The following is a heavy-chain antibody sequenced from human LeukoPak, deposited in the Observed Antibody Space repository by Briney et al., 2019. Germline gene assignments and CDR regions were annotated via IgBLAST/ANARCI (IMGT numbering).Heavy chain of an antibody. V-gene: IGHV1-18*01. CDR3: ARPNQNYYDSRGGFDY. J-gene: IGHJ4*02. CDR1: GYTFTSYG. CDR2: ISAYNGNT. D-gene: IGHD3-22*01. Sequence: GASVKVSCKASGYTFTSYGISWVRQAPGQGLEWMGWISAYNGNTNYAQKLQGRVTMTTDTSTSTAYMELRSLRSDDTAVYYCARPNQNYYDSRGGFDYWGQGTLSPSPQ.